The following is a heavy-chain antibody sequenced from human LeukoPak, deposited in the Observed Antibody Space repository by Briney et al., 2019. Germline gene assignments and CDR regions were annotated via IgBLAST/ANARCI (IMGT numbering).Heavy chain of an antibody. V-gene: IGHV1-24*01. CDR2: FDPENGET. Sequence: ASVKVSCKVSGYTLTELSMHWVGQAPGKGLEWMGGFDPENGETIYPQNFQGRVTVTEDTSTDTAYMEVSSLKSEDTAVFYCATVSGSYSYSDYWGQGNLVTVSS. J-gene: IGHJ4*02. CDR1: GYTLTELS. CDR3: ATVSGSYSYSDY. D-gene: IGHD1-26*01.